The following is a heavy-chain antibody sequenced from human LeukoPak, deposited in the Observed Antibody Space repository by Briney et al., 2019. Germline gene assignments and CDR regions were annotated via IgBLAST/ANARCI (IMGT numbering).Heavy chain of an antibody. CDR1: GITGSSNY. CDR3: ARGWALLSYFDY. J-gene: IGHJ4*02. CDR2: IFSGDTT. D-gene: IGHD2/OR15-2a*01. Sequence: PGGFLRPSCAASGITGSSNYMSLVPPAPGKGLELVSVIFSGDTTYYADSVKGRFTISRDNSKNTLYLQMNSLRAEDTAVYYCARGWALLSYFDYWGQGTLVTVSS. V-gene: IGHV3-53*01.